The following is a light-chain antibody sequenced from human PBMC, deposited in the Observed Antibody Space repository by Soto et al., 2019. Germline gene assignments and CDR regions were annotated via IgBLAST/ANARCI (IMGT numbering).Light chain of an antibody. V-gene: IGLV4-60*03. Sequence: QLVLTQSSSASASLGSSVKLTCTLSSGHSSHIIAWHQQQPGKAPRYLMKLEGSGSYNKGSGIPDRFSGSSSGADRYLTISNLQSEDEADYYCETWDSKPWVFGGGTQRTVL. CDR3: ETWDSKPWV. CDR1: SGHSSHI. J-gene: IGLJ3*02. CDR2: LEGSGSY.